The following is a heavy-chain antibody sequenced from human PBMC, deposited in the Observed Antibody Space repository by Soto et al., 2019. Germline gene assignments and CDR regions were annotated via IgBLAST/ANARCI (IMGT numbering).Heavy chain of an antibody. CDR1: DGSISSPHW. Sequence: SETLSLTCAVSDGSISSPHWWSWVRQTPDKGLEWIGEIFHLGDTNYNPSLQSRAFVSVDRPNNRFFLGLKSVTAADTAVYFCARRGSGWYDSFDYWGRGTVVTVSS. CDR2: IFHLGDT. D-gene: IGHD6-19*01. V-gene: IGHV4-4*02. J-gene: IGHJ4*02. CDR3: ARRGSGWYDSFDY.